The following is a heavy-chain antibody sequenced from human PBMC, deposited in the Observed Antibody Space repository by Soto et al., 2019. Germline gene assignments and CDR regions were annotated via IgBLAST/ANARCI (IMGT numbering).Heavy chain of an antibody. V-gene: IGHV3-48*01. J-gene: IGHJ6*02. CDR3: ARDWHYYYYSGMDV. CDR1: GFTFSSYS. Sequence: EVQLVESGGGLVQPGGSLRLSCAASGFTFSSYSMNWVRQAPGKGLEWVSYISSSSSTIYYADSVKGRFTISRDNAKNSLYLQMNSLRAADKAVYYCARDWHYYYYSGMDVWGRGTTVTVSS. CDR2: ISSSSSTI.